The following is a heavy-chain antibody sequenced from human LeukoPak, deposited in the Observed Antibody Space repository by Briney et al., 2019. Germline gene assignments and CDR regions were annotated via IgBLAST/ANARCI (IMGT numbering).Heavy chain of an antibody. CDR3: ARGGEWDGYNYYDFDY. CDR1: GFTFSSYG. V-gene: IGHV3-30*03. J-gene: IGHJ4*02. D-gene: IGHD5-24*01. Sequence: AGGSLRLSCAASGFTFSSYGMHWVRQAPGKGLEWVAVISYDGSNKYYADSVKGRFTISRDNAKNSLYLQMNSLRAEDTAVYYCARGGEWDGYNYYDFDYWGQGTLVTVSS. CDR2: ISYDGSNK.